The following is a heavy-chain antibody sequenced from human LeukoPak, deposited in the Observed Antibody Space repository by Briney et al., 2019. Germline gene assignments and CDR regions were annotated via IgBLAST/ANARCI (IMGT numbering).Heavy chain of an antibody. CDR1: AFTFSDYY. CDR2: ISSSASTI. J-gene: IGHJ4*02. Sequence: GGSLRLSCAASAFTFSDYYMTWIRQAPGKGLEWISYISSSASTIYYADSVKGRFTISRDNAKKSLYLQMNSLRAEDTAVYYWARAHSGGLVGGQETLATVPS. V-gene: IGHV3-11*01. CDR3: ARAHSGGLV. D-gene: IGHD2-15*01.